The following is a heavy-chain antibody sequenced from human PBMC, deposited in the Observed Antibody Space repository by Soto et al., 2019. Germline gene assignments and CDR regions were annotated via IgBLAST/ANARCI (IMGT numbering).Heavy chain of an antibody. CDR2: IKSKTDGGTT. V-gene: IGHV3-15*01. J-gene: IGHJ4*02. CDR3: TTDPDIQLRFLEWLLAPGGFDY. D-gene: IGHD3-3*01. Sequence: PGGSLRLSCAASGFTFSNAWMSWVRQAPGKGLEWVGRIKSKTDGGTTDYAAPVKGRFTISRDDSKNTLYLQMNSLKTEDTAVYYCTTDPDIQLRFLEWLLAPGGFDYWGQGTLVTVSS. CDR1: GFTFSNAW.